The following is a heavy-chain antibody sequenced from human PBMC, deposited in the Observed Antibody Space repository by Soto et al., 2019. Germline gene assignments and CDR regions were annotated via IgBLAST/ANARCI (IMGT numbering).Heavy chain of an antibody. CDR1: GLSLSSSGVA. V-gene: IGHV2-5*02. Sequence: QITLKESGPTLVKPTQTLTLTCTFSGLSLSSSGVAVGWVRQPPGNALEWLALIFWDDDKRYSPALKSRLTVSKDTSKNQVVFTMTNVDPVDTGTYSCAHGTTRTTLLAYWGQGTPVSVSS. CDR2: IFWDDDK. J-gene: IGHJ4*02. CDR3: AHGTTRTTLLAY. D-gene: IGHD1-1*01.